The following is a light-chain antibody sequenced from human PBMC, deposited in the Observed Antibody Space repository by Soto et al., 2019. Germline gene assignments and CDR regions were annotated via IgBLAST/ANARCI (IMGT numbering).Light chain of an antibody. CDR2: GNT. CDR3: SSFTTNYFYV. CDR1: SSNIGAGSD. V-gene: IGLV1-40*01. Sequence: QSVLTQPPSISGAPGQRVTISCTGSSSNIGAGSDVHWYHQLPGTAPKLLIYGNTNRPSGVPDRFSGSKSGTSASLAIAGLQTEDEGDYYCSSFTTNYFYVFGPGTKLTVL. J-gene: IGLJ1*01.